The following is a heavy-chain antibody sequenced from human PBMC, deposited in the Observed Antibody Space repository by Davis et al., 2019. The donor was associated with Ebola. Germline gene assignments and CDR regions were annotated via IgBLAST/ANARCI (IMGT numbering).Heavy chain of an antibody. CDR1: GGSISSSSSY. CDR2: IYYSGTT. D-gene: IGHD6-19*01. J-gene: IGHJ4*02. V-gene: IGHV4-39*01. Sequence: SETLSLTCTVSGGSISSSSSYWGWIRQPPGKGLEWIGSIYYSGTTYYNPSLKSRVTISVDTSKNQFSLKLSSVTAADTAVYYCARPYSSGWYGEFDYWGQGTLVTVSS. CDR3: ARPYSSGWYGEFDY.